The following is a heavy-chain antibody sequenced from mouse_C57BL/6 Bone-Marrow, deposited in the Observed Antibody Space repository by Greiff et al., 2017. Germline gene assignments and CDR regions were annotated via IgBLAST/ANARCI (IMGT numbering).Heavy chain of an antibody. CDR2: IYPGDGDT. CDR1: GYAFSSSW. J-gene: IGHJ3*01. D-gene: IGHD1-1*02. Sequence: VQLQESGPELVKPGASVKISCKASGYAFSSSWMNWVKQRPGKGLEWIGRIYPGDGDTNYNGKFKGKATLTADKSSSTAYMQLSSLTSEDSAVYFCARRWSFAYWGQGTLVTVSA. CDR3: ARRWSFAY. V-gene: IGHV1-82*01.